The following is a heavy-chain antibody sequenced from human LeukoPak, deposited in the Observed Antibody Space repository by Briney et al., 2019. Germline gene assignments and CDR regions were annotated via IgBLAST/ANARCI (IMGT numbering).Heavy chain of an antibody. V-gene: IGHV3-30-3*01. Sequence: GGSLRLSCAASGFTFSSYAMHWVRQAPGKGLEWVAVISYDGSNKYYADSVKGRFTISRDNSNDTLYLQMNSLRAEDTAVYYCAGEYSSGWYNWFDPWGQGTLVTVSS. D-gene: IGHD6-19*01. CDR1: GFTFSSYA. J-gene: IGHJ5*02. CDR3: AGEYSSGWYNWFDP. CDR2: ISYDGSNK.